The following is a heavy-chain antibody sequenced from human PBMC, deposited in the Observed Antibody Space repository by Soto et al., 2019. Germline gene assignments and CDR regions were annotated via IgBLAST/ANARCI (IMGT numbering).Heavy chain of an antibody. Sequence: QVLLQESGPGLVQPSGTLSLSCVVSGVSIGSNYYWGWVRQPPGKGLEWLGDMSHIGSVNYNPSLKSRVTSSMDKSQNQFSLKLDSVTAADKAVYYCARSLGWYAIDYWGQGTLVIVSS. J-gene: IGHJ4*02. V-gene: IGHV4-4*02. CDR3: ARSLGWYAIDY. D-gene: IGHD6-19*01. CDR1: GVSIGSNYY. CDR2: MSHIGSV.